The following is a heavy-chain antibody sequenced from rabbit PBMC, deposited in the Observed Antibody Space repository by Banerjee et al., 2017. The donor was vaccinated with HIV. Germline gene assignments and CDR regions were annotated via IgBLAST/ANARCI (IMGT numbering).Heavy chain of an antibody. CDR3: ARGYSSDWAFNL. J-gene: IGHJ4*01. CDR2: LSSSGSA. Sequence: QEQLVESAGDLVRPGGSLKLSCTASGIDFSSYYMSWFRQAPGKGLEWIGWLSSSGSAYYARWVNGRFTISKTSSTVDLKMTSLTASDTATYFCARGYSSDWAFNLWGPGTLVTVS. D-gene: IGHD4-1*01. CDR1: GIDFSSYY. V-gene: IGHV1S36*01.